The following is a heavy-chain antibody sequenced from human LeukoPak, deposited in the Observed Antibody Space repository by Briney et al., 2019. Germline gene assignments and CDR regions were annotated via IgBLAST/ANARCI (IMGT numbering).Heavy chain of an antibody. J-gene: IGHJ4*02. V-gene: IGHV3-23*01. Sequence: PGGSVRLTCTASGFTYSTLHVACDRQAPGKGLEWVSGITDSGKPCYADSVKGRFTISRDNSTSTLYLQINSLRAEDTDVYYCARRNYDLAHWGQGTLVTVSS. D-gene: IGHD3-3*01. CDR3: ARRNYDLAH. CDR2: ITDSGKP. CDR1: GFTYSTLH.